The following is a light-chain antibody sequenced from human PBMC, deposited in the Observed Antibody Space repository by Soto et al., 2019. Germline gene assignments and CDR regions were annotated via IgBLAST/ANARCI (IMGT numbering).Light chain of an antibody. CDR3: QQNYSGPWT. CDR1: QDVRNC. V-gene: IGKV1-6*01. CDR2: GAF. Sequence: AIQMTQSPSSLSASVGDRLTITCRASQDVRNCVGWYQQKPGKAPKFLIYGAFSLETGIPSRFSGSGYGTEFTLTINSLLPEDFATYFCQQNYSGPWTFGQGTKVEV. J-gene: IGKJ1*01.